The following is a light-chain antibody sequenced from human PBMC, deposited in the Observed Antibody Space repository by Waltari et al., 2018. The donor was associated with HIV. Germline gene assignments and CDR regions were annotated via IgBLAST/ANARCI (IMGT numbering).Light chain of an antibody. V-gene: IGLV1-44*01. CDR3: AAWDDSLNGWV. CDR2: GNG. Sequence: QSVLLQPPSASATPGQRVTISCSGRRSNIGSKSVIWYQQFPGTAPPLQFLGNGRRPSGVPDRFSGSKSGTSASLVINGLQPEDEADYYCAAWDDSLNGWVFGGGTKVTVL. J-gene: IGLJ3*02. CDR1: RSNIGSKS.